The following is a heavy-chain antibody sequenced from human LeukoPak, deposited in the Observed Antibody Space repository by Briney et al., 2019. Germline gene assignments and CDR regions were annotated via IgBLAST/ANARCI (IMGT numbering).Heavy chain of an antibody. CDR3: ARDTSGWYKRFDY. J-gene: IGHJ4*02. D-gene: IGHD6-19*01. V-gene: IGHV3-48*03. Sequence: GGSLRLSCAASGFTFSSYEMNWVRQAPGKGLEWISYISGSGSTIYYADSVKGRFTISRDNVKNSLYLQMNSLRAEDTAVYYCARDTSGWYKRFDYWGQGTLVTVSS. CDR2: ISGSGSTI. CDR1: GFTFSSYE.